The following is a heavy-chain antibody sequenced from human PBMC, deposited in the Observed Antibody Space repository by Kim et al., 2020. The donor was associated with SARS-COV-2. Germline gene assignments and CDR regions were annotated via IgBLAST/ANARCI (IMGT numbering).Heavy chain of an antibody. Sequence: SETLSLTCAVSGGSISSSNWRSWVRQPPRKGLGWIGEIYHSGSTNYNPSLKRRATIAETNSKNQFSMKISSVTAANTVFYYSASDRDGIVATADAFGIWG. D-gene: IGHD5-12*01. CDR1: GGSISSSNW. J-gene: IGHJ3*02. V-gene: IGHV4-4*02. CDR2: IYHSGST. CDR3: ASDRDGIVATADAFGI.